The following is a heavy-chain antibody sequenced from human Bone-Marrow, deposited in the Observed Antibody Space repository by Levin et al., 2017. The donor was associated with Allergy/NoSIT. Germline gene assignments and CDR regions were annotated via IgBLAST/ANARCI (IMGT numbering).Heavy chain of an antibody. Sequence: NAGGSLRLSCAASGFTFSSYSMNWVRQAPGKGLEWVSSISSSSSYIYYADSVKGRFTISRDNAKNSLYLQMNSLRAEDTAVYYCARDHFFLEWVLYGGGVLEDHYYYMDVWGKGTTVTVSS. V-gene: IGHV3-21*01. CDR3: ARDHFFLEWVLYGGGVLEDHYYYMDV. D-gene: IGHD3-3*01. CDR1: GFTFSSYS. J-gene: IGHJ6*03. CDR2: ISSSSSYI.